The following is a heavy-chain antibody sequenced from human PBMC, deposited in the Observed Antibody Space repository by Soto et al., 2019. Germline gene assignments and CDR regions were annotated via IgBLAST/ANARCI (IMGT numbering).Heavy chain of an antibody. V-gene: IGHV4-39*01. Sequence: QVQLQESGPGLVTPSETLSLTCTVSGGSISRSSSHWGWIRQPPGTGLEWIGSIDYSGTTFYNASLNSRVTIAADTSKSQFSQKPSSVTAADTALYDGARRTNTAGGWFDSWGQGALVTVSS. CDR2: IDYSGTT. D-gene: IGHD6-13*01. J-gene: IGHJ5*01. CDR1: GGSISRSSSH. CDR3: ARRTNTAGGWFDS.